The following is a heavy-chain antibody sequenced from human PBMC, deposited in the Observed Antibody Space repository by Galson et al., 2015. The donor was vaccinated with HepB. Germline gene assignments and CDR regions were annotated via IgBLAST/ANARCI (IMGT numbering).Heavy chain of an antibody. CDR2: ITSDGSSK. CDR1: GFTFSSYW. J-gene: IGHJ4*02. CDR3: ARVSYYDFWSAVCDY. Sequence: SLRLSCAASGFTFSSYWMHWVRQAPGKGLVWVSRITSDGSSKSYADSVKGRFTISRDNAKNTLYLQMNSLRAKDTAVYYCARVSYYDFWSAVCDYWGQGTLGTVPS. D-gene: IGHD3-3*01. V-gene: IGHV3-74*01.